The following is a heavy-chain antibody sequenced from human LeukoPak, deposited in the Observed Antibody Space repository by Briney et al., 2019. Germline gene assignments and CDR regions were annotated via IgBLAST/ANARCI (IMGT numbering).Heavy chain of an antibody. CDR3: ARGSVVVQGATNQPNNWFDP. Sequence: PSETLSLTCTVSGGSISSSSYYWGWIRQPPGKGLEWIGSIYYSGITYYNPSLKSRVTISVDTSKNQCSLKLSSVTAEDTAVYYCARGSVVVQGATNQPNNWFDPWGQGTLVTVSS. J-gene: IGHJ5*02. CDR1: GGSISSSSYY. CDR2: IYYSGIT. V-gene: IGHV4-39*07. D-gene: IGHD2-2*01.